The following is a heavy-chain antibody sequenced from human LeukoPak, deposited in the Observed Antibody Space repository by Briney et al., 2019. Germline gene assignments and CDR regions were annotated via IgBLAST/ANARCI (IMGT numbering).Heavy chain of an antibody. V-gene: IGHV3-53*01. D-gene: IGHD2-2*01. J-gene: IGHJ6*03. Sequence: PGGSLRLSCAASGFTVSSNYMSWVRQAPGKGLEWVSVIYSGGSTYYADSVKGRFTISRDNAKNSLYLQMNSLRAEDTAVYYCARDRHCSSTSCYYYYYYYMDVWGKGTTVTISS. CDR2: IYSGGST. CDR1: GFTVSSNY. CDR3: ARDRHCSSTSCYYYYYYYMDV.